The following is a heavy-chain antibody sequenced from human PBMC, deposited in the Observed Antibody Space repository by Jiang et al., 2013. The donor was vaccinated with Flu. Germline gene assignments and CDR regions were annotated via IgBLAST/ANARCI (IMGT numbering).Heavy chain of an antibody. D-gene: IGHD5-12*01. J-gene: IGHJ4*02. Sequence: RSLRLSCAASGFTFSTYGMHWVRQAPGKGLEWVAVISYDGSKKYYADPVKGRFTISRDNSKNTLYLQMNSLRVEDTAVYYCAKDLTVWTIVPTTVDYWGQGTLVTVSS. CDR3: AKDLTVWTIVPTTVDY. CDR2: ISYDGSKK. CDR1: GFTFSTYG. V-gene: IGHV3-30*18.